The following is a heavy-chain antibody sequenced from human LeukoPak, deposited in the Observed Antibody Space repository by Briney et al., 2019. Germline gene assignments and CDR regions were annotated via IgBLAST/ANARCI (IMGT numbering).Heavy chain of an antibody. CDR2: IHSSGST. CDR3: ARARAVAAPFDY. Sequence: SETLTLTCTVSGGSISSYFWSWIRQPAGKGLEWIGRIHSSGSTNYNPSLKSRVTMSVDTSKNQLFLNLTSVTAADTAVYYCARARAVAAPFDYWGQGTLVTVPS. V-gene: IGHV4-4*07. CDR1: GGSISSYF. D-gene: IGHD6-19*01. J-gene: IGHJ4*02.